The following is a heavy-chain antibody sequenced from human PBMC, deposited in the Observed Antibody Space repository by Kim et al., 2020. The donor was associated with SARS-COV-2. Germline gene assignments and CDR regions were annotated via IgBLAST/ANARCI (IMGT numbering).Heavy chain of an antibody. V-gene: IGHV3-33*06. D-gene: IGHD3-10*01. J-gene: IGHJ4*02. CDR1: GFTFSSYG. Sequence: GGSLRLSCAASGFTFSSYGMHWVRQAPGKGLEWVAVIWYDGSNKYYADSVKGRFTISRYNSKNTLYLQMNSLRAEDTAVYYCAKDNPLWFGELLHPLWDWGQGTLVTVSS. CDR3: AKDNPLWFGELLHPLWD. CDR2: IWYDGSNK.